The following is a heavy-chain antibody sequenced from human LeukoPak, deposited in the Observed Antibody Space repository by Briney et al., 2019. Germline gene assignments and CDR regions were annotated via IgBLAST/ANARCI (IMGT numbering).Heavy chain of an antibody. V-gene: IGHV1-2*02. J-gene: IGHJ4*02. Sequence: ASVKVSCKASGYTFTGYYMHWVRQAPGQGLEWMGWIDPNSGGTNYAQKFQGRVTMTRDTSISTAYMELSRLRSDDTAVYYCARAYCSGGSCCFAYWGQGTLGTVSS. CDR1: GYTFTGYY. CDR2: IDPNSGGT. CDR3: ARAYCSGGSCCFAY. D-gene: IGHD2-15*01.